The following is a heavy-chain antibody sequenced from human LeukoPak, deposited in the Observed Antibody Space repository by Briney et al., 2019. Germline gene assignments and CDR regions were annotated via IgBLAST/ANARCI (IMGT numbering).Heavy chain of an antibody. D-gene: IGHD1-14*01. J-gene: IGHJ4*02. Sequence: GGSLRLSCAASGFTFSSYWMHWVRQAPGKGLVWVSRINSDGSSTTYADSVKGRFTISRDNAKSTLYLQMNSLRAEDTAVYYCARQYRTSMGLRYFDYWGQGTLVTVSS. V-gene: IGHV3-74*01. CDR1: GFTFSSYW. CDR3: ARQYRTSMGLRYFDY. CDR2: INSDGSST.